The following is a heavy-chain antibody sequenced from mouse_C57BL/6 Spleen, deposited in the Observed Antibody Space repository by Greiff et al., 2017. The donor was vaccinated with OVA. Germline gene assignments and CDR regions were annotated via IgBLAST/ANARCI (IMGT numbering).Heavy chain of an antibody. CDR3: ARRDYPGAMDY. CDR2: IDPSDSYT. Sequence: QVQLQQPGAELVMPGASVKLSCKASGYTFTSYWMHWVKQRPGQGLEWIGEIDPSDSYTNYNQKFKGKSTLTVDKSSSTAYMQLSSLTSEDSAVYYCARRDYPGAMDYWGQGTSVTVSS. CDR1: GYTFTSYW. D-gene: IGHD5-5*01. V-gene: IGHV1-69*01. J-gene: IGHJ4*01.